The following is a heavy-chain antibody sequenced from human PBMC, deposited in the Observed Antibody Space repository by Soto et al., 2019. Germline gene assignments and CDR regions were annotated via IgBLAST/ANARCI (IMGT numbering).Heavy chain of an antibody. CDR3: AVHRGQNYYTMDV. Sequence: GGSLRLSCAASGFTFSNFVMSWVRHIPGKGLHWVSGITGSGGRAYYADSVKGRFTISRDNSRNALYLQLSRLGAEDTAMYHCAVHRGQNYYTMDVWGQGTTVTVSS. CDR2: ITGSGGRA. V-gene: IGHV3-23*01. CDR1: GFTFSNFV. J-gene: IGHJ6*02.